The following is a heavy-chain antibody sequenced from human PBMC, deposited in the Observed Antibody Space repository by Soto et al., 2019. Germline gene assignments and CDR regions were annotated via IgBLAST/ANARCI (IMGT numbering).Heavy chain of an antibody. V-gene: IGHV3-23*01. D-gene: IGHD3-10*01. Sequence: EVQLLESGGGLVQPGGSLRLSCAASGFTFSSYAMSWVRQAPGKGLEWVSAISGSGGSTYYADSVKGRFTISRDNSKNTLYLQMNSLRAEDTAVYYWAKDPRLLSWFDPWGQGTLVTVSS. J-gene: IGHJ5*02. CDR2: ISGSGGST. CDR3: AKDPRLLSWFDP. CDR1: GFTFSSYA.